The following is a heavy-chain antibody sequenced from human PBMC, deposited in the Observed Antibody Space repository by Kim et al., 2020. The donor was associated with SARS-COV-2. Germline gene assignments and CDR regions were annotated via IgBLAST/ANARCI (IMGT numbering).Heavy chain of an antibody. D-gene: IGHD2-21*01. J-gene: IGHJ4*02. CDR1: GFTFSSYS. CDR3: ARAYCGGDCYSGPDY. Sequence: GGSLRLSCAASGFTFSSYSMNWVRQAPGKGLEWVSSISSSSSYIYYADSVKGRFTISRDNAKNSLYLQMNSLRAEDTAVYYCARAYCGGDCYSGPDYWGQGTLVTVSS. CDR2: ISSSSSYI. V-gene: IGHV3-21*01.